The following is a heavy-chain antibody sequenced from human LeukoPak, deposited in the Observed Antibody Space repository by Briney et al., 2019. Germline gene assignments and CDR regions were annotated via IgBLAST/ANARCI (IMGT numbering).Heavy chain of an antibody. CDR2: MNPNSGNT. CDR1: GYTFTSYD. V-gene: IGHV1-8*01. Sequence: ASVKVSCKASGYTFTSYDINWVRQATGQGLEWMGWMNPNSGNTGYAQKFQGRVTMTRNTSISTAYMELSSLRSEDTAVYYCARGGVFSGYCSGGSCRSYYYYMDVWGKGTTVTISS. J-gene: IGHJ6*03. CDR3: ARGGVFSGYCSGGSCRSYYYYMDV. D-gene: IGHD2-15*01.